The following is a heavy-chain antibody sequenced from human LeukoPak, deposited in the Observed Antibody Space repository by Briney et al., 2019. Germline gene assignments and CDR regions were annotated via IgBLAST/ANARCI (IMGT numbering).Heavy chain of an antibody. CDR1: GGSISSGGYY. D-gene: IGHD1-14*01. V-gene: IGHV4-31*03. CDR3: ARLENQALDY. J-gene: IGHJ4*02. Sequence: SQTLSLTCTVSGGSISSGGYYWSWIRQHPGKGLEWIGYIYYSGSTYYNPSLRSRATISVDTSKNQFSLKLSSVTAADAAVYYCARLENQALDYWGQGTLVTVSS. CDR2: IYYSGST.